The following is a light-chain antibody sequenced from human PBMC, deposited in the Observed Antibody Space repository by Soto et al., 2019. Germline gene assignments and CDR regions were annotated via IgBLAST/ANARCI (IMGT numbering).Light chain of an antibody. J-gene: IGKJ2*01. CDR2: GTS. V-gene: IGKV3-20*01. CDR3: QQFGTSTSTYT. CDR1: QSVSNSY. Sequence: EIVLTQSPGTLSLSPGERATLSCRATQSVSNSYLAWYQQKPGQAPRLLIYGTSTRATGFPDRFSGSGSGTDFTLTISRLEPEDFAVYYCQQFGTSTSTYTFGQGTKLEI.